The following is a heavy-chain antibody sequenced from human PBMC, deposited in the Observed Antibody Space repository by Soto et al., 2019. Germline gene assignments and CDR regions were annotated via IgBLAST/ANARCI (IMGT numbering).Heavy chain of an antibody. CDR2: ISYDGSDK. CDR1: AFTFSNYA. D-gene: IGHD3-22*01. J-gene: IGHJ4*02. CDR3: ARESKNYYDSTGTMV. Sequence: GGSLRLSCSASAFTFSNYAMHWVRQAPGKGLEWVAVISYDGSDKYYADSVKGRFTISRDNSKNTLYLQMNGLRTDDTAVYYCARESKNYYDSTGTMVWGQGTLVTVSS. V-gene: IGHV3-30-3*01.